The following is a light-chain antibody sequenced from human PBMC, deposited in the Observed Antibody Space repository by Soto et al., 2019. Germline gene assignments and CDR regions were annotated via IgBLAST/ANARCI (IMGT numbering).Light chain of an antibody. V-gene: IGLV1-47*01. CDR1: SSNIGSNY. CDR2: RNN. Sequence: QSVLTQPPSASGTPGQRVTISCSGSSSNIGSNYVYWYQQLPGTAPKLLIYRNNQRPSGVPDRFSGSTSGTSASLAISGLRSEDEADYYCAAWDDSLRGVFGTGTKLTVL. J-gene: IGLJ1*01. CDR3: AAWDDSLRGV.